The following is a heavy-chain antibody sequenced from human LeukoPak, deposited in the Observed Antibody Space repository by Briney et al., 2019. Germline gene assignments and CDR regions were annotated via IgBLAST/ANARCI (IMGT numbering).Heavy chain of an antibody. Sequence: GRSVRLSCAASGFTFSSYAMHWVRQAPGKGLEWVAVISYDGSNKYYADSVKGRFTISRDNSKNTLYLQMNSLRAEDTAVYYCARGPLGSGSYYYYGMDVWGQGTTVTVSS. V-gene: IGHV3-30-3*01. J-gene: IGHJ6*02. CDR2: ISYDGSNK. CDR3: ARGPLGSGSYYYYGMDV. D-gene: IGHD3-10*02. CDR1: GFTFSSYA.